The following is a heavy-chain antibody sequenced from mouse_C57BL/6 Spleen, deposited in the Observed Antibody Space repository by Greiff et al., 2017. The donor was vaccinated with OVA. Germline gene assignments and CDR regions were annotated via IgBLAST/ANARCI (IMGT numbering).Heavy chain of an antibody. CDR3: ARSGYDLYYFDY. D-gene: IGHD2-10*02. CDR2: IYPRSGNT. CDR1: GYTFTSYG. V-gene: IGHV1-81*01. Sequence: QVQLQQSGAELARPGASVKLSCKASGYTFTSYGISWVKQRTGQGLEWIGEIYPRSGNTYYNEKFKGKATLTADKSSSTAYMELRSLTSEDSAVYFCARSGYDLYYFDYWGQGTTLTVSS. J-gene: IGHJ2*01.